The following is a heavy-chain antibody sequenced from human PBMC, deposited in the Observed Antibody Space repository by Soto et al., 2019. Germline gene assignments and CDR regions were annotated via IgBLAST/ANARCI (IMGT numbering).Heavy chain of an antibody. Sequence: GGSLRLSCAASGFTFSSYGMHWVRQAPGKGLEWVAVIWYDGSNKYYADSVKGRFTISRDNSKNTLYLQMNSLRAEDTAVYYCAKEGDYGPAGDYFDYWGQGTLVPVSS. V-gene: IGHV3-30*02. D-gene: IGHD4-17*01. J-gene: IGHJ4*02. CDR2: IWYDGSNK. CDR3: AKEGDYGPAGDYFDY. CDR1: GFTFSSYG.